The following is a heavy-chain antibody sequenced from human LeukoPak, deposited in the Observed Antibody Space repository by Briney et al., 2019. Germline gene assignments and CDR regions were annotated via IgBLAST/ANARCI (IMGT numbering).Heavy chain of an antibody. D-gene: IGHD5-18*01. CDR2: INHSGST. Sequence: SETLSLTCAVYGGSFSGYYRSWIRQPPGKGLEWIGEINHSGSTNYKPSLKSRVTISVDTSKNQFSLKLRSGTAADTAVYYCARAIQLWPSYYGMDVWGQGITVTVSS. V-gene: IGHV4-34*01. CDR1: GGSFSGYY. CDR3: ARAIQLWPSYYGMDV. J-gene: IGHJ6*02.